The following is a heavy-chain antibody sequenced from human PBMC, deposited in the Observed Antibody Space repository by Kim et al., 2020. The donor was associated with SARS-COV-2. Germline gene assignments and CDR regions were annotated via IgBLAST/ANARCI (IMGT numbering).Heavy chain of an antibody. CDR3: ARVGGDSALDY. Sequence: SETLSLTCTVSGGSISSYYWSWIRQPPGKGLEWIGYIYYSGSTNYNPSLKSRVTISVDTSKNQFSLKLSSVTAADTAVYYCARVGGDSALDYWGQGTLVTVSS. V-gene: IGHV4-59*01. J-gene: IGHJ4*02. CDR1: GGSISSYY. D-gene: IGHD2-21*02. CDR2: IYYSGST.